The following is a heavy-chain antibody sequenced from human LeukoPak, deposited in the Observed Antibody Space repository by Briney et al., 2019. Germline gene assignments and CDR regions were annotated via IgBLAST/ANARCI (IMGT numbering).Heavy chain of an antibody. D-gene: IGHD5-24*01. CDR2: INHSGST. CDR3: ARGAERDFQH. J-gene: IGHJ1*01. CDR1: GGSFSGYY. V-gene: IGHV4-34*01. Sequence: PSETLSLTCAVYGGSFSGYYWSWIRQPPGKGLEWIGEINHSGSTNYNPSLKSRVTISVDTSKNQFSLKLSSVTAADTAVYYCARGAERDFQHWGQGTLATVSS.